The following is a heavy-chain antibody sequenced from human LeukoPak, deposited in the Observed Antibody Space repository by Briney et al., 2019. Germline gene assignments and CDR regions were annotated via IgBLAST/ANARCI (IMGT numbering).Heavy chain of an antibody. CDR1: GGSISSYY. J-gene: IGHJ5*02. Sequence: SETLSLTCTVSGGSISSYYWSWIRQPAGKGLEWIGRIYTSGSTNYNPSLKSRVTMSVDTSKNQFSLKLSSVTAADTAVYYCARSLVPAAIDWFDPWGQGTLVTVSS. V-gene: IGHV4-4*07. CDR2: IYTSGST. CDR3: ARSLVPAAIDWFDP. D-gene: IGHD2-2*02.